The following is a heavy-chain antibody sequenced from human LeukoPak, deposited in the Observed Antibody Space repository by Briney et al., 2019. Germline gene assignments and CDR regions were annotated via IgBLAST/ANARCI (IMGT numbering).Heavy chain of an antibody. Sequence: GGSLRLSCAASGFTFSSYAMNWVRQAPGKGLEWVSAISGSGANTYYVDSVKGRFTISRDNSKNTLYLQMNSLRAEDTAMFYCARQVLGDAFDIWGQGTMVTVSS. V-gene: IGHV3-23*01. CDR1: GFTFSSYA. CDR3: ARQVLGDAFDI. D-gene: IGHD3-16*01. CDR2: ISGSGANT. J-gene: IGHJ3*02.